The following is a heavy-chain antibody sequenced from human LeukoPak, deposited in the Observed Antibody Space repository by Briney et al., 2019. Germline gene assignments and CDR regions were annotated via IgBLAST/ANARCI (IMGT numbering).Heavy chain of an antibody. CDR2: IYTSGST. V-gene: IGHV4-61*02. Sequence: SETLSLTCTVSGGSISSGSYYWSWIRQPAGKGLEWIGRIYTSGSTNYNPSLKSRVTISVDTSKNQFSLKLSSVTAADTAVYYCARGGGSYRNYFDYWGQGTLVTVSS. CDR1: GGSISSGSYY. D-gene: IGHD1-26*01. J-gene: IGHJ4*02. CDR3: ARGGGSYRNYFDY.